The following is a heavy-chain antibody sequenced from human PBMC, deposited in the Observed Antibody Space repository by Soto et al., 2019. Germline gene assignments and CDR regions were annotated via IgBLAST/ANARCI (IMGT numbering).Heavy chain of an antibody. V-gene: IGHV4-34*01. Sequence: SETLSLTCGLSGSLPVGPLSTYFWTWIRQPPGKGLEWIGEINHSGSPNYSPSLRGRVTISLDTSKKQFSLNLSSVTAADTAVYFCARARFSPWSRDYYGLDVWGQGTTVTVSS. D-gene: IGHD3-3*01. CDR2: INHSGSP. CDR1: GSLPVGPLSTYF. J-gene: IGHJ6*02. CDR3: ARARFSPWSRDYYGLDV.